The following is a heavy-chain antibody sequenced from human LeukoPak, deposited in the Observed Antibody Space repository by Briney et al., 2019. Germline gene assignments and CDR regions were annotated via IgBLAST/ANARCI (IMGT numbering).Heavy chain of an antibody. Sequence: GGSLRLSCGASGFTFSSYWMHWVRQAPGKGLVWVSRINPDGSTTSYADSVKGRFTISRDSAKNTLYLQMNSLRAEDTAVYYCARVSVGRYYFDNWGQGTPVTVS. CDR3: ARVSVGRYYFDN. J-gene: IGHJ4*02. CDR2: INPDGSTT. V-gene: IGHV3-74*01. D-gene: IGHD3-3*02. CDR1: GFTFSSYW.